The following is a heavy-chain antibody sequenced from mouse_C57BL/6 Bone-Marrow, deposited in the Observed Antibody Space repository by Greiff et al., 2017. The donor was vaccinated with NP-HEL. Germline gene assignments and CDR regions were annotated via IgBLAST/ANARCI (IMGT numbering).Heavy chain of an antibody. CDR1: GYTFTGYW. J-gene: IGHJ3*01. V-gene: IGHV1-9*01. CDR2: NLPGSGST. CDR3: AREIYYYGSRGFAY. Sequence: QVQLQQSGAELMKPGASVKLSCKATGYTFTGYWIEWVKQRPGHGLEWIGENLPGSGSTNYNEKFKGKATFTADTSSNTAYMQLSSLTTEDSAIYYCAREIYYYGSRGFAYWGQGTLVTVSA. D-gene: IGHD1-1*01.